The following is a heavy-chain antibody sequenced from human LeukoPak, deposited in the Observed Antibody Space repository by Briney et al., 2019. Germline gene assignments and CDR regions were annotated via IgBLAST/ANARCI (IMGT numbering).Heavy chain of an antibody. CDR3: ASYAKDIVVVPAASTHWYFDL. V-gene: IGHV4-34*01. J-gene: IGHJ2*01. CDR1: GASFSGYY. CDR2: INNSGST. Sequence: PSETLSLTCAVYGASFSGYYWSWIRQPPGKGLEWIGEINNSGSTNYNPSLKSRVTISVDRSKNQFSLKLSSVTAADTAVYFCASYAKDIVVVPAASTHWYFDLWGRGTLVTVSS. D-gene: IGHD2-2*01.